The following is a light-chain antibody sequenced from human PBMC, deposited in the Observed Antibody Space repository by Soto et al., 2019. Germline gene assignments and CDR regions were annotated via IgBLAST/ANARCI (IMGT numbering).Light chain of an antibody. Sequence: DIHLTQSPSFLSASVGDRVTITCRASQSISSYLNWYQQKPGKAPKLLIYAASSLQSGVPSRFSGSGSGTDFTLTISSLQPEDFATYYCQQSYSTPPITFGQGTRLEIK. J-gene: IGKJ5*01. V-gene: IGKV1-39*01. CDR1: QSISSY. CDR2: AAS. CDR3: QQSYSTPPIT.